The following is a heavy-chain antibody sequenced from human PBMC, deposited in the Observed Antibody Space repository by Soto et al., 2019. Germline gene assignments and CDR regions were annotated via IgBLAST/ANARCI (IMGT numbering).Heavy chain of an antibody. CDR3: ARDGGANTDDGFDI. CDR1: GFTFSSYT. V-gene: IGHV3-30-3*01. J-gene: IGHJ3*02. D-gene: IGHD1-26*01. CDR2: ISYDGSNK. Sequence: QVQLVESGGGVVQPGRSLRLSCAASGFTFSSYTMHWVRQAPGKGLEWVAVISYDGSNKYYADSVKGRFTISRDNSKNTLYLQMNSLRAEDTAMYYCARDGGANTDDGFDIWGQGTMVTVSS.